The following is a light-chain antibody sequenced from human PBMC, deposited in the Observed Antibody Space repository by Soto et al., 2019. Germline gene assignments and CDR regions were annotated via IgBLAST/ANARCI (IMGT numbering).Light chain of an antibody. CDR2: DAS. J-gene: IGKJ5*01. CDR3: QQRSNWIT. CDR1: QSVSTY. V-gene: IGKV3-11*01. Sequence: EIVLTQSPVTLSLSPAERATVSCRASQSVSTYLAWYQQKPGQAPRLLIYDASNRATGIPARFSGSGSGTDFTLTISSLEPEDFAVYDCQQRSNWITVGQGTQLEIK.